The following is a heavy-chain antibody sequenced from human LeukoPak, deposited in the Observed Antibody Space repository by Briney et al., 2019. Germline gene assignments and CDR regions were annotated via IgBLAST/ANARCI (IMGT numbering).Heavy chain of an antibody. CDR2: INSDGSST. CDR3: ARGFRVETTVTTSSGGWFDP. V-gene: IGHV3-74*01. Sequence: GGSLRLTCAASGFTFSSYWIHWVRHAPGKGLVWVSRINSDGSSTSYADSVKGRFTISRDNAKNTLYLQMNSLRAEDTAVYYCARGFRVETTVTTSSGGWFDPWGQGTLVTVSS. D-gene: IGHD4-11*01. CDR1: GFTFSSYW. J-gene: IGHJ5*02.